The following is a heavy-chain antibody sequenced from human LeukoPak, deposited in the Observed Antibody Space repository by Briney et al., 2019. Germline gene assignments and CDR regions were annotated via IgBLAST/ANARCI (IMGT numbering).Heavy chain of an antibody. CDR3: ARDLHEDYGDYGFKGWFDP. CDR1: GGSISSYY. V-gene: IGHV4-4*07. Sequence: PSETLSLTCTVSGGSISSYYWSWIRQPAGKGLDWIGRIYTSGSTNYNPSLKSRVTMSVDTSKNQFSLKLSSVTAADTAVYYCARDLHEDYGDYGFKGWFDPWGQGTLVTVSS. CDR2: IYTSGST. J-gene: IGHJ5*02. D-gene: IGHD4-17*01.